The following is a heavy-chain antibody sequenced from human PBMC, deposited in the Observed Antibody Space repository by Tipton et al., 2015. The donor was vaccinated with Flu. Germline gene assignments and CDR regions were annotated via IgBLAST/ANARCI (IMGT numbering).Heavy chain of an antibody. CDR2: IYSGGST. CDR3: ARDEGVVNYYFGMDV. Sequence: GSLRLSCAASGFSVSRNYMSWVRQAPGKGLEWVSVIYSGGSTDYADSVKGRFTISRDNSKNTLYLQMNGLRAEDTAVYYCARDEGVVNYYFGMDVWGQGTTVTVSS. V-gene: IGHV3-53*01. J-gene: IGHJ6*01. CDR1: GFSVSRNY.